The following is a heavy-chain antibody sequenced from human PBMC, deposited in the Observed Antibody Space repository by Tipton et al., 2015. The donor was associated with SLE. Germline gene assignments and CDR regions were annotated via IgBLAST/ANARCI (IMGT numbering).Heavy chain of an antibody. Sequence: QVQLVQSGAEVKKPGASVKVSCKASGYTFTGYYMHWVRQAPGQGLEWMGRINPNSGGTNYAQRFQGRVTMTRDTSISTADMELSRLRSDDTAVYFCARWSHYPINAFDMWGQGTLITVSS. CDR1: GYTFTGYY. J-gene: IGHJ3*02. CDR3: ARWSHYPINAFDM. CDR2: INPNSGGT. V-gene: IGHV1-2*06. D-gene: IGHD3-10*01.